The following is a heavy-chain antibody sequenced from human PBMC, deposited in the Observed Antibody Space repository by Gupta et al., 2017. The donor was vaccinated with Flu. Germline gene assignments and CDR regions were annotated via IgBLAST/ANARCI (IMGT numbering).Heavy chain of an antibody. CDR3: ARSSSGAVAAPRSH. CDR2: ISGSGSIR. V-gene: IGHV3-23*01. D-gene: IGHD6-19*01. Sequence: EVQLLQSGGGLVQSGESLRLSCTVSGFTFSAYAINWVRQAPGKGLEWVSVISGSGSIRNYADSVKGRFTISRDSADNAVYLQMHGLRVEDTAIYYCARSSSGAVAAPRSHWGQGTLVTVSS. CDR1: GFTFSAYA. J-gene: IGHJ4*02.